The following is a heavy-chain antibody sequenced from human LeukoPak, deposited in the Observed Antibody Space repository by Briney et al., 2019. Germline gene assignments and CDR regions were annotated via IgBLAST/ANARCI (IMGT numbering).Heavy chain of an antibody. Sequence: PGGSLRLSCAASGFTFDDYGMSWVRQAPGKGLEWVSGINWNGGSTGYADSVKGRFTISRDNAKNSLYLQMNSLRAEDTALYYCGRKISVIAGAGRAPYYYYNRDVGGKGTRVPVS. CDR3: GRKISVIAGAGRAPYYYYNRDV. CDR1: GFTFDDYG. CDR2: INWNGGST. J-gene: IGHJ6*03. V-gene: IGHV3-20*04. D-gene: IGHD6-19*01.